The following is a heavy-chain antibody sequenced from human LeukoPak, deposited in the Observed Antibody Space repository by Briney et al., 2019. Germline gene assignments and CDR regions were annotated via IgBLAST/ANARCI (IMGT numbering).Heavy chain of an antibody. CDR2: IYASGST. CDR1: GGSISSHY. CDR3: ARDSYSSSWYFDY. V-gene: IGHV4-4*07. D-gene: IGHD6-13*01. J-gene: IGHJ4*02. Sequence: PSETLSLTCTVSGGSISSHYWSWIRQPAGKGLEWIGRIYASGSTNYNPSLKSRVTMSVDTSKNQFSLKLSSVTAADTAVYYCARDSYSSSWYFDYWGQGTLVTVSS.